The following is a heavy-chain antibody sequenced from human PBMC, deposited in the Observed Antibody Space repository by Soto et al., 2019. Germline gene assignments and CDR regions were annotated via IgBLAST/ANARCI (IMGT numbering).Heavy chain of an antibody. CDR1: GFNFNSYT. D-gene: IGHD2-15*01. CDR2: ISSSGYI. V-gene: IGHV3-21*01. J-gene: IGHJ6*02. Sequence: EVPLVESGGGLVKPWGSLRLSCAASGFNFNSYTINWVRQAPRKRLAWLSSISSSGYIFSTDSVRGRFTIARDNAKNSVYLQVTSLRAEDTAVYFCARDFSGGSCYPGMDVWGQGTTVTVSS. CDR3: ARDFSGGSCYPGMDV.